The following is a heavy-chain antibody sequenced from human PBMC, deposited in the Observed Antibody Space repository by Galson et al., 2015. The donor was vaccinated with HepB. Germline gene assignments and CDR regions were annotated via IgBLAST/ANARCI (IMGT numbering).Heavy chain of an antibody. CDR2: IIPIFGTA. Sequence: SVKVSCKASGGTFSSYAIGWVRQAPGQGLEWMGGIIPIFGTANYAQKFQGRVTITADESTSTAYMELSSLRSEDTAVYYCARDSSDLGWFDPWGQGTLVTVSS. D-gene: IGHD3-22*01. V-gene: IGHV1-69*13. J-gene: IGHJ5*02. CDR3: ARDSSDLGWFDP. CDR1: GGTFSSYA.